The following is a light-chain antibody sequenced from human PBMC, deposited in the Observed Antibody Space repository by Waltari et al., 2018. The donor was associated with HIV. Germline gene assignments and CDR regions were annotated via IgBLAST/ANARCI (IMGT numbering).Light chain of an antibody. CDR1: QSVSSY. Sequence: EIVLTQSPATLSLSPGERATLSCRASQSVSSYLAWYQQKPGQAPRLLIYDASNRATGIPARFSGSGSGTDFTRTISSLEPEDFAVYYCQQYNNWLRTFGQGTKVEIK. J-gene: IGKJ1*01. CDR2: DAS. CDR3: QQYNNWLRT. V-gene: IGKV3-11*01.